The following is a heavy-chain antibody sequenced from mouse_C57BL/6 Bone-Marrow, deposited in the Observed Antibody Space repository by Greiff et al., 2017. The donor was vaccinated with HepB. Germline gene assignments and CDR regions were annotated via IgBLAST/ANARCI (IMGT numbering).Heavy chain of an antibody. J-gene: IGHJ2*01. D-gene: IGHD1-1*01. Sequence: QVQLQQPGAELVRPGTSVKLSCKASGYTFTSYWMHWVKQRPGQGLEWIGVIDPSDSYTNYNQKFKGKATLTVETSSSTAYMQLSSLTSEDSAVYYCASSYYYGLDYWGQGTTLTVSS. V-gene: IGHV1-59*01. CDR1: GYTFTSYW. CDR2: IDPSDSYT. CDR3: ASSYYYGLDY.